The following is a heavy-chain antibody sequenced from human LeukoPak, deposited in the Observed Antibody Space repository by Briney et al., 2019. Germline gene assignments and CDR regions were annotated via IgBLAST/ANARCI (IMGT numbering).Heavy chain of an antibody. CDR1: GGTFSSYA. CDR2: IIPIFGTA. D-gene: IGHD2-15*01. CDR3: AREPTARGQDITSTVDY. Sequence: ASVKVSCKASGGTFSSYAISWVRQAPGQGLEWMGGIIPIFGTANYAQKFQGRVTITADESTSTAYMEPSSLRSEDTAVYYCAREPTARGQDITSTVDYWGQGTLVTVSS. J-gene: IGHJ4*02. V-gene: IGHV1-69*13.